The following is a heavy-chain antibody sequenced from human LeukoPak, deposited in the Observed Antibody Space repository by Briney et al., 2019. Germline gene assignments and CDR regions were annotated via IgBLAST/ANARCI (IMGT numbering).Heavy chain of an antibody. CDR1: GFTFSDYY. J-gene: IGHJ4*02. Sequence: GGSLRLSCVASGFTFSDYYMTWFRQAPGEALEWISYISGSGSDMTYADSVKGRFTISRDNAKNPLYLQMNSLRAEDTAVYYCAMPTREPQYWGPGTLVTVSS. CDR2: ISGSGSDM. CDR3: AMPTREPQY. D-gene: IGHD1-26*01. V-gene: IGHV3-11*01.